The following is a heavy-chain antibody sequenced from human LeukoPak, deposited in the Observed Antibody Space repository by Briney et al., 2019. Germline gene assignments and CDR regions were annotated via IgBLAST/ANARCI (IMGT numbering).Heavy chain of an antibody. J-gene: IGHJ4*02. CDR3: ARRGSNWGYYFDY. V-gene: IGHV4-59*08. CDR1: GGSISSYY. Sequence: SPTLSLTCTVSGGSISSYYWSWIRLPPGKGLEWIGYIYYSGSTNYNPSLKSRVTISVDTSKNQFSLKLSSVTAADTAVYYCARRGSNWGYYFDYWGQGTLVTVSS. CDR2: IYYSGST. D-gene: IGHD7-27*01.